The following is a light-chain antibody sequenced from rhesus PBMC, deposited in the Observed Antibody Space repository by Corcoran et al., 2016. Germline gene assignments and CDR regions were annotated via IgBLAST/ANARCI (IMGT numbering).Light chain of an antibody. CDR1: QSLLDSEDGNTY. V-gene: IGKV2-104*01. Sequence: DIVMTQTPLSLPVTLGEPASVSCRSSQSLLDSEDGNTYLEWDLQKPGQSPQLLIYEVFNPASGVPDRFSGGGSDTDFTLKISRVEAEDVGVYYCMQALEFPYSFGQGTNVEIK. CDR2: EVF. CDR3: MQALEFPYS. J-gene: IGKJ2*01.